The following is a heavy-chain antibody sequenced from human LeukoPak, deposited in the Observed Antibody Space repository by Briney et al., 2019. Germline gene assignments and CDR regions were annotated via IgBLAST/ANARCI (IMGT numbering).Heavy chain of an antibody. D-gene: IGHD3-22*01. Sequence: SQTLSLTCTVSGGSISSGGYYWSWIRQPPGKGLDWIGYIYYGGSTNYNPSLKSRVTISVDTSKNQFSLKLSSVTAADTAVYYCARVSRDSSGSYYGCFDPWGQGTLVTVSS. CDR2: IYYGGST. CDR1: GGSISSGGYY. CDR3: ARVSRDSSGSYYGCFDP. V-gene: IGHV4-61*08. J-gene: IGHJ5*02.